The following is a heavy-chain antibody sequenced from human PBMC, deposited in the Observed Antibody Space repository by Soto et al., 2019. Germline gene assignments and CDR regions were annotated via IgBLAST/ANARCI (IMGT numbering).Heavy chain of an antibody. V-gene: IGHV4-59*01. CDR2: ISDSGST. Sequence: SETLSLSSNGAGGSMRHSGWSCIRQRAGERLEWIGYISDSGSTKYNPSLMSRVTISADMSKNQVSLKVKSVAAADTAIYYCARARLVGLTTWDYFDYWGQGNLVTGSA. D-gene: IGHD1-1*01. CDR3: ARARLVGLTTWDYFDY. J-gene: IGHJ4*02. CDR1: GGSMRHSG.